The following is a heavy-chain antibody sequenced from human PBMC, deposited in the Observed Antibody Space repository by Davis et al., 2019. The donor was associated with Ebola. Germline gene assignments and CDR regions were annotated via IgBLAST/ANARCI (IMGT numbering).Heavy chain of an antibody. CDR1: GGSFSGYY. CDR3: ARGHPELLYLDYYYGMDV. D-gene: IGHD2-2*02. J-gene: IGHJ6*02. CDR2: INHSGST. Sequence: SETLSLTCAVYGGSFSGYYWSWIRQPPGKGLEWIGEINHSGSTNYNPSLKSRVTISVDTSKNQFSLKLSSVTAADTAVYYCARGHPELLYLDYYYGMDVWGQGITVTVSS. V-gene: IGHV4-34*01.